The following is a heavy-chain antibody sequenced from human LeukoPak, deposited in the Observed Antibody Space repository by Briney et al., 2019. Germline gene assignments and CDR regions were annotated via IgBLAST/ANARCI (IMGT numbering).Heavy chain of an antibody. J-gene: IGHJ4*02. V-gene: IGHV3-74*01. Sequence: GGSLRLSCAASGFTFSNYWMHWVRQAPGKGLVWVSRINTDGSRITYADSVKGRFTISRDNAMNTVYLQMNSLRAEDTAVYYCARPTPYYYDSSGYYLYYYFDYWGQGTLVTVSS. CDR1: GFTFSNYW. CDR2: INTDGSRI. CDR3: ARPTPYYYDSSGYYLYYYFDY. D-gene: IGHD3-22*01.